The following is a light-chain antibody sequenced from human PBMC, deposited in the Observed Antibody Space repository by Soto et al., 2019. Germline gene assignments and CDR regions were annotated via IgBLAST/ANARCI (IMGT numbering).Light chain of an antibody. CDR3: AAWDDSLNGPDVV. Sequence: QSVLTQPPSASGTPGQRVTISCSGSGSNIGSTTVNWFQQLPGTAPRLLIYRNSQRPSGVPDRFSGSKSGTSASLAISVLQSEDEADYCCAAWDDSLNGPDVVFGGGTKLTVL. V-gene: IGLV1-44*01. CDR2: RNS. CDR1: GSNIGSTT. J-gene: IGLJ2*01.